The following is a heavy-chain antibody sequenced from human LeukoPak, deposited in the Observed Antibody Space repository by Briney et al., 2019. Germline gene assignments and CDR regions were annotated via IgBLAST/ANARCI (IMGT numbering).Heavy chain of an antibody. D-gene: IGHD3-3*01. CDR1: GFTFDDYG. CDR3: ARGQGFWSGYYPPGEYYYGMDV. J-gene: IGHJ6*02. Sequence: GGSLRLSCAASGFTFDDYGMSWVRQAPGKGLEWVSGINWNGGSTGYADSVKSRFTISRDNAKNSLYLQMNSLRAEDTALYHCARGQGFWSGYYPPGEYYYGMDVWGQGTTVTVSS. V-gene: IGHV3-20*01. CDR2: INWNGGST.